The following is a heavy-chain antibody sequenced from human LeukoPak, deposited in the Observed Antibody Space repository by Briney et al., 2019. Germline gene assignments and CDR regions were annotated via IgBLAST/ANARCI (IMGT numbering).Heavy chain of an antibody. CDR1: GGTFSSYA. CDR2: IIPIFGTA. Sequence: ASVKVSCKASGGTFSSYAISWVRQAPGQGLEWMGGIIPIFGTANYAQKFQGRVTITADKSTSTAYMELSSLRSEGTAVYYCATGSGSYQFDYWGQGTLVTVSS. CDR3: ATGSGSYQFDY. J-gene: IGHJ4*02. V-gene: IGHV1-69*06. D-gene: IGHD3-10*01.